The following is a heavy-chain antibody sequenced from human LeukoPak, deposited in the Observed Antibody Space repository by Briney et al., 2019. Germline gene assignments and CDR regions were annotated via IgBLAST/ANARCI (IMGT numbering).Heavy chain of an antibody. CDR2: ISYDGSNE. CDR3: ARVGYYASGPFSYFDY. J-gene: IGHJ4*02. Sequence: GGSLRLSCAAPGFTFSGYAMHWVRQAPGKGLEWVAVISYDGSNEYYADSVKGRFTIPRDNSKNTLYLQMNSLSVEDTAVYYCARVGYYASGPFSYFDYWGQGTLVTVSS. D-gene: IGHD3-10*01. CDR1: GFTFSGYA. V-gene: IGHV3-30-3*01.